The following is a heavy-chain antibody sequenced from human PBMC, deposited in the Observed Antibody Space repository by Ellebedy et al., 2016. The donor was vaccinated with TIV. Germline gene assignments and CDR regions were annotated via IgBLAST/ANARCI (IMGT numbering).Heavy chain of an antibody. J-gene: IGHJ5*02. Sequence: MPSETLSLTCTVSGRSISNSDNYWDWIRQPPGKGLEWIGSIYYSGSTYYNPSLKSLVTITVDTSKNQFALHLSSVTAADTAVYYCARDPALQSGRLDPWGQGTLVTVSS. CDR1: GRSISNSDNY. D-gene: IGHD4-11*01. V-gene: IGHV4-39*06. CDR2: IYYSGST. CDR3: ARDPALQSGRLDP.